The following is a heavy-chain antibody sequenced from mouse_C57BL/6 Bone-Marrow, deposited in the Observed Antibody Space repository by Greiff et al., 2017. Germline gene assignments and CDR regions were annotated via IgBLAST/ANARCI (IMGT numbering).Heavy chain of an antibody. CDR2: ISDGGSYT. CDR1: GFTFSSYA. V-gene: IGHV5-4*03. Sequence: KLVESGGGLVKPGGSLKLSCAASGFTFSSYAMSWVRQTPEKRLEWVATISDGGSYTYYPDNVKGRFTISRDNAKNNLYLQMSHLKSEDTAMYYCARNYKEYAMDYWGQGTSVTVSS. CDR3: ARNYKEYAMDY. J-gene: IGHJ4*01. D-gene: IGHD2-12*01.